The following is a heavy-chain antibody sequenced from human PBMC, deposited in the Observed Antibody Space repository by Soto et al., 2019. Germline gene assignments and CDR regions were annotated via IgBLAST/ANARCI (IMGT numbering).Heavy chain of an antibody. V-gene: IGHV3-74*01. CDR2: INSDGSST. D-gene: IGHD4-17*01. CDR1: GFTFSSYW. Sequence: PGGSLRLSCAASGFTFSSYWMHWVRQAPGKGLVWVSRINSDGSSTSYADSVKGRFTISRDNAKNTLYLQMNSLRAEDTAVYYCARAPVDYGDERSDYYYYGMDVWGQGTTVTATS. CDR3: ARAPVDYGDERSDYYYYGMDV. J-gene: IGHJ6*02.